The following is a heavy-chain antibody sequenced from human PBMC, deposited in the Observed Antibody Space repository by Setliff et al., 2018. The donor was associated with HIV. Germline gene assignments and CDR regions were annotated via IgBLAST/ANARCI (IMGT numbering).Heavy chain of an antibody. CDR1: GYTFTNYA. V-gene: IGHV7-4-1*02. J-gene: IGHJ5*02. Sequence: VASVKVSCKASGYTFTNYAINWVRQAPGQGLEWMGWINTNTGNPTYAQGFTGRFVFSLDTSVSTAYLQISSLKAEDTAMYYCARGCNGGNCYYGSGWFDPWGQGTLVTVSS. D-gene: IGHD2-15*01. CDR3: ARGCNGGNCYYGSGWFDP. CDR2: INTNTGNP.